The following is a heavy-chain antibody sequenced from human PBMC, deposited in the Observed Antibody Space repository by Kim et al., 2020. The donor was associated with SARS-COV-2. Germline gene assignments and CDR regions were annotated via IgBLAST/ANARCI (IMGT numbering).Heavy chain of an antibody. Sequence: SETLSLTCTVSGGSVSSGSYYWSWIRQPPGKGLEWIGYIYYSGSTNYNPSLKSRVTISVDTSKNQFSLKLSSVTAADTAVYYCARVENSDTAMVYYYYGMDVWGQGTTVTVSS. CDR1: GGSVSSGSYY. V-gene: IGHV4-61*01. D-gene: IGHD5-18*01. J-gene: IGHJ6*02. CDR2: IYYSGST. CDR3: ARVENSDTAMVYYYYGMDV.